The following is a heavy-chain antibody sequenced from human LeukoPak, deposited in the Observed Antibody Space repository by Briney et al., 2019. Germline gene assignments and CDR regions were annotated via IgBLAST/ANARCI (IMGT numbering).Heavy chain of an antibody. CDR3: TRGRRATHDY. V-gene: IGHV3-49*04. CDR2: IRSKAYGGTT. J-gene: IGHJ4*02. D-gene: IGHD1-26*01. Sequence: GGSLRLSCTASGFTFGDYSMNWVRQAPGKGLEWVGFIRSKAYGGTTEYAASVKGRFTISRDDSKSIAYLQMNSLKTEDTAVYYCTRGRRATHDYWGQGTLVTVSS. CDR1: GFTFGDYS.